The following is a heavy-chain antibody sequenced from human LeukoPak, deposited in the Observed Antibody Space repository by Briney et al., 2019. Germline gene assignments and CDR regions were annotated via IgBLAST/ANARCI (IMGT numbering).Heavy chain of an antibody. CDR3: AREGRYRNWFDP. CDR2: MYYTGTI. CDR1: GDSITSSSYY. D-gene: IGHD3-16*02. Sequence: SETLSLTCTVSGDSITSSSYYWGWIRQPPGKGLEWIGTMYYTGTIYYNPSLKSRVTISMDTSKNQFSLSLSSVTAADTAVYYCAREGRYRNWFDPWGQGTLVTVSS. J-gene: IGHJ5*02. V-gene: IGHV4-39*07.